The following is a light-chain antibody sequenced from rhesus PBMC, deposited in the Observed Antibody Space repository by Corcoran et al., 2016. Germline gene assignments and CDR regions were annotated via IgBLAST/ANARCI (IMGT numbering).Light chain of an antibody. V-gene: IGKV1-74*01. Sequence: DIQMTQSPSSLSASVGDRVTITCRASENVNNYLNWYQQKPGKAPKLLIYKSSTLQSGVPSRFSGSGSGQDYTFAISSLQPEDVATYYCQHGYVTPLTFGGGTKV. CDR1: ENVNNY. J-gene: IGKJ4*01. CDR3: QHGYVTPLT. CDR2: KSS.